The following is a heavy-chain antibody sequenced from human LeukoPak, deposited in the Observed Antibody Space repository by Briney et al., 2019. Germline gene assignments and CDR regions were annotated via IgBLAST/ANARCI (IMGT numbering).Heavy chain of an antibody. CDR1: GGSISSYY. Sequence: SETLSLTCTVSGGSISSYYWSWIRQPPGKGLGWIGYIYYSGSTNYNPSLKSRVTISVDTSKNQFSLKLSSVTAADTAVYYCARDRGRWLHRDAFDIWGQGTMVTVS. V-gene: IGHV4-59*01. CDR3: ARDRGRWLHRDAFDI. CDR2: IYYSGST. D-gene: IGHD5-24*01. J-gene: IGHJ3*02.